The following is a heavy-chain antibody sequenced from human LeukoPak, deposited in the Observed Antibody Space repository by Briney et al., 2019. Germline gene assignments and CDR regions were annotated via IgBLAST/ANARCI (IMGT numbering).Heavy chain of an antibody. V-gene: IGHV1-2*02. Sequence: ASVKVSCKASGYTFTGYYMHWVRQAPGQGLEWMGWINPNSGGTNYAQKFQGRVTMTRDTSISTAYMELSRLRSDDTAVYYCARAPAAIYWFDPWGQGTLVTVSS. J-gene: IGHJ5*02. CDR1: GYTFTGYY. CDR3: ARAPAAIYWFDP. CDR2: INPNSGGT. D-gene: IGHD2-2*01.